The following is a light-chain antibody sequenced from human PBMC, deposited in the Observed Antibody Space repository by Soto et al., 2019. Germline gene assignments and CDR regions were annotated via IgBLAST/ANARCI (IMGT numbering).Light chain of an antibody. Sequence: VVLTLSPATLSLSTGERATLSCRASQSVSSYLAWYQQKPGQAPRLLIYDASNRATGIPARFSGSGSGTDFTLTITSLEPEDFAVYYRQQRSNWPRAFGPGTKADIK. J-gene: IGKJ3*01. V-gene: IGKV3-11*01. CDR2: DAS. CDR1: QSVSSY. CDR3: QQRSNWPRA.